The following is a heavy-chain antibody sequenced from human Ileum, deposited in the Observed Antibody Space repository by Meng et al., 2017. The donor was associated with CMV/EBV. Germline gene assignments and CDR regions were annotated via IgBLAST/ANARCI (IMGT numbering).Heavy chain of an antibody. D-gene: IGHD3-16*01. CDR3: TRDRGRVTPPDY. Sequence: GESLKISCAASGISFGDYGVTWVRQAPGKGLEWVGFIRSGAYTGTTEYAASVKGRFIVSRDDSRSIAYLQMNSLKTEDTAVYYCTRDRGRVTPPDYWGQGTLVTVSS. J-gene: IGHJ4*02. CDR1: GISFGDYG. CDR2: IRSGAYTGTT. V-gene: IGHV3-49*04.